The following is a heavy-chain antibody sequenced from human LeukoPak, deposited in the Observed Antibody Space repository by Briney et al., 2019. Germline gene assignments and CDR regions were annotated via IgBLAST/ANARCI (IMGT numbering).Heavy chain of an antibody. D-gene: IGHD1-14*01. Sequence: SETLSLTCSVSGGSSRNDIWNWIRQPAGKGLEWTGRIYMNGIANYNPSLKSRVTMSLDTSNNQFSLNLYSVTAADTAVYYCARNRDWYWFFDLWGRGTLVTVSS. CDR3: ARNRDWYWFFDL. V-gene: IGHV4-4*07. CDR1: GGSSRNDI. J-gene: IGHJ2*01. CDR2: IYMNGIA.